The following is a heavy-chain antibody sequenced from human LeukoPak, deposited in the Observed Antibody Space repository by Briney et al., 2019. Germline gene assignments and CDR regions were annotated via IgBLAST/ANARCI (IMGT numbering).Heavy chain of an antibody. D-gene: IGHD3-9*01. CDR2: ISYDGSNK. J-gene: IGHJ4*02. Sequence: GGSLRLSCAASGFTFSSYAMHWVRQAPGKGLEWVAVISYDGSNKYYADSVKGRFTISRDNSKNTLYLQMNSLRAEDTAVYYCARERGCIFCPQRYLDYWGQGTLVTVSS. CDR1: GFTFSSYA. V-gene: IGHV3-30-3*01. CDR3: ARERGCIFCPQRYLDY.